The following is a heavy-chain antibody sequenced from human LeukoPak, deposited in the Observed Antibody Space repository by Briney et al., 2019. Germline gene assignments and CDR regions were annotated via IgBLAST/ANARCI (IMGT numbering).Heavy chain of an antibody. D-gene: IGHD1-1*01. CDR3: ARGATTYYFDY. CDR1: GGSISSYY. CDR2: IYYSGST. Sequence: SETLSLTCTVSGGSISSYYWSWIRQPPGKGLEWVGYIYYSGSTNYNPSLKSRVTISVDTSKNQFSLKLSSVTAADTAVYYCARGATTYYFDYWGQGTLVTVSS. V-gene: IGHV4-59*01. J-gene: IGHJ4*02.